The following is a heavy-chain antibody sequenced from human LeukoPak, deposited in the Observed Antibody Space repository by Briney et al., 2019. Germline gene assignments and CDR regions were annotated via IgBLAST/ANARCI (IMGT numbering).Heavy chain of an antibody. CDR1: GGSITSSTYY. CDR2: IYYSGTT. D-gene: IGHD5-12*01. J-gene: IGHJ4*02. Sequence: SETLSLTCTVSGGSITSSTYYWGWIRQPPGKGLEWIGSIYYSGTTYYNPSLKSRVTISVDTSKNQFPLKVSSVTAADTAVYYCVRQNLLVATSHPTFDYWGQGTLVTVSS. V-gene: IGHV4-39*01. CDR3: VRQNLLVATSHPTFDY.